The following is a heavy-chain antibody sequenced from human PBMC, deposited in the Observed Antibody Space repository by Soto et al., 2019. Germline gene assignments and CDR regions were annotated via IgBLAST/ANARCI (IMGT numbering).Heavy chain of an antibody. CDR3: ARSRGGYYYDSSGYYSFWFDP. CDR2: IYYSGST. V-gene: IGHV4-31*03. D-gene: IGHD3-22*01. CDR1: GGSISSGGYY. J-gene: IGHJ5*02. Sequence: QVQLQESGPGLVKPSQTLSLTCTVSGGSISSGGYYWSWIRQHPGKGLEWIGYIYYSGSTYYNPSLKSRVNISVDTSKNQFALKLSSVTAADTAVYYCARSRGGYYYDSSGYYSFWFDPWGQGTLVTVSS.